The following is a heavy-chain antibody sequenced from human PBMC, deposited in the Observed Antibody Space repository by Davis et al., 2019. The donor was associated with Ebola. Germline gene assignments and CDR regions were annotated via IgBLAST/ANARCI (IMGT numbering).Heavy chain of an antibody. CDR3: AKDIGRGIKIFGVVTAEGMDV. CDR1: GFTFSSYW. D-gene: IGHD3-3*01. V-gene: IGHV3-74*01. Sequence: GESLKISCAASGFTFSSYWMHWVRQAPGKGLVWVSRINSDGSSTSYADSVKGRFTISRDNAKKSLYLQMNSLRAEDTALYYCAKDIGRGIKIFGVVTAEGMDVWGQGTTVTVSS. J-gene: IGHJ6*02. CDR2: INSDGSST.